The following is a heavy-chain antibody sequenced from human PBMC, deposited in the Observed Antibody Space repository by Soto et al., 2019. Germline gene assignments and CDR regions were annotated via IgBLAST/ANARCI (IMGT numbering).Heavy chain of an antibody. CDR3: AHSSSWYYFDY. V-gene: IGHV4-59*08. CDR2: IYYSGST. J-gene: IGHJ4*02. CDR1: GGSISSYY. Sequence: SETLSLTCTVSGGSISSYYCNWIRQPPGKGLEWIGYIYYSGSTNYNPSLKSRVTISVDTSKNQFSLKLSSVTAADTAVYYCAHSSSWYYFDYWWGQGTLVTVSS. D-gene: IGHD6-13*01.